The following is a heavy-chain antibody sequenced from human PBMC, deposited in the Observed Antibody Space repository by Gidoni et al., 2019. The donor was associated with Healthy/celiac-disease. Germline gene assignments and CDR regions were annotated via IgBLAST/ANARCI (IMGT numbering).Heavy chain of an antibody. V-gene: IGHV3-48*01. CDR3: ARDGYCSSTSCYGSGAFDI. Sequence: EVQLVESGGGLVQPGGSLRLSCAASGFTFSSYSMNWVRQAPGKGLEWVSYISSSSSTIYYADSVKGRFTISRDNAKNSLYLQMNSLRAEDTAVYYCARDGYCSSTSCYGSGAFDIWGQGTMVTVSS. J-gene: IGHJ3*02. D-gene: IGHD2-2*01. CDR1: GFTFSSYS. CDR2: ISSSSSTI.